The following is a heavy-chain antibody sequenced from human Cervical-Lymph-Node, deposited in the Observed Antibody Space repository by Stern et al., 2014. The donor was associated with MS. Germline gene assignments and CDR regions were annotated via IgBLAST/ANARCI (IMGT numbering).Heavy chain of an antibody. CDR3: ARVGGFQTGWYI. J-gene: IGHJ4*02. CDR1: GFTFSSYS. V-gene: IGHV3-48*02. CDR2: ISSSSRII. Sequence: EVQLVQSGGGLVQPGGSLRLSCAASGFTFSSYSMNWVRQAPGKGPEWGSYISSSSRIIDYADSVKGRFTISRDNAKNSLYLQMNSLRDKDTAVYYCARVGGFQTGWYIWGQGTLVTVSS. D-gene: IGHD6-19*01.